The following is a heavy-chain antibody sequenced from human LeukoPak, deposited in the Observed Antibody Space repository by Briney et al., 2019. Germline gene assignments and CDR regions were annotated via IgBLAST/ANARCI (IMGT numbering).Heavy chain of an antibody. V-gene: IGHV4-59*01. J-gene: IGHJ1*01. CDR3: ARNAGKYYRYFQH. CDR1: GDSMNEYY. CDR2: VYYSGST. D-gene: IGHD2/OR15-2a*01. Sequence: SETLSLTCTVSGDSMNEYYWSWVRQPPGQGLEWIGYVYYSGSTTYNPSLKSRVNITIGTSKNQFSLTLTSVTAADTAMYYCARNAGKYYRYFQHWGQGTVVSVSS.